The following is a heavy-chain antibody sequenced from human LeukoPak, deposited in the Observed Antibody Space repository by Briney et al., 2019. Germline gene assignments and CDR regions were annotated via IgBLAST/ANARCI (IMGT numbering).Heavy chain of an antibody. Sequence: ASVKVSCKASGGTFSSYAISWVRQAPGQGLEWMGGIIPIFGTANYAQKFQGRVTITADKSTSTAYMELSRLRSDDTAVYYCARVLWQLVDYWGQGTLVTVSS. CDR3: ARVLWQLVDY. J-gene: IGHJ4*02. CDR2: IIPIFGTA. D-gene: IGHD6-6*01. CDR1: GGTFSSYA. V-gene: IGHV1-69*06.